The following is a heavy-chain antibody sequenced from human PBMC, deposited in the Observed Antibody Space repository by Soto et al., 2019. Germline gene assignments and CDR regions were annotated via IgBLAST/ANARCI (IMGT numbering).Heavy chain of an antibody. CDR2: VYDSGYT. D-gene: IGHD2-21*01. CDR3: ARGFRGSDAFDV. Sequence: QVQLQESGPGLVKPSETVSLTCTVSGGSIERIYWSWIRQPPGKGLEWIGYVYDSGYTKYNPSLNRRLIMSEATSKNQFSLRLSSVTPADTAVYYCARGFRGSDAFDVWGQGTMVTVSS. CDR1: GGSIERIY. V-gene: IGHV4-59*01. J-gene: IGHJ3*01.